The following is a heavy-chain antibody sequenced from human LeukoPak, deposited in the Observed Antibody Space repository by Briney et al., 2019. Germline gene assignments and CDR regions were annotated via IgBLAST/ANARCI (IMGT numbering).Heavy chain of an antibody. D-gene: IGHD5-18*01. CDR2: IKEGGSEK. CDR3: SRGLPEGGYRYGQPGQDY. J-gene: IGHJ4*02. Sequence: PGGSLRLSCAASGFTFSSYSMNWVRQAPGKGLEWVANIKEGGSEKYYVDSVKGRFTISRDNAKNSLYLQMDSLRAEDTALYYCSRGLPEGGYRYGQPGQDYWGQGTLVTVSS. V-gene: IGHV3-7*01. CDR1: GFTFSSYS.